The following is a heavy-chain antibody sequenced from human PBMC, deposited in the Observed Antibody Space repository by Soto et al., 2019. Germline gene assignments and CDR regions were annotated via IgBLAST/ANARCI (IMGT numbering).Heavy chain of an antibody. CDR2: IYHSGST. D-gene: IGHD2-2*01. J-gene: IGHJ4*02. CDR1: GGSISSGGYS. V-gene: IGHV4-30-2*01. Sequence: QLQLRESGSGLVKPSQNLSLTCAVSGGSISSGGYSWSWIRQPPGKGLEWIGYIYHSGSTYYNPSLKSRVTLSVDRSKNQFSRKLSSVTAADTAVYYCARVPDYWGQGTLVTVSS. CDR3: ARVPDY.